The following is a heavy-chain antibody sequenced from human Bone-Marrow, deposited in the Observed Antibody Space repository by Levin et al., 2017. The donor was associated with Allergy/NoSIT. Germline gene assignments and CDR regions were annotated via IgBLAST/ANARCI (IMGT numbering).Heavy chain of an antibody. Sequence: VSGPTLVKPTQTLTLTCTFSGFSLSTSGVGVGWIRQPPGKALEWLALIYWDDDKRYGPSLKSRLTITKDTSKNQVVLTMTNMDPVDTAKYYCAHKGETFWLDPWGQGTLVTVSS. J-gene: IGHJ5*02. D-gene: IGHD3-16*01. CDR1: GFSLSTSGVG. CDR3: AHKGETFWLDP. V-gene: IGHV2-5*05. CDR2: IYWDDDK.